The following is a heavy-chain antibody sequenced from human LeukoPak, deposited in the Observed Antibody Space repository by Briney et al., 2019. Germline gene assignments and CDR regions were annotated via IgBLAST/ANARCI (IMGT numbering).Heavy chain of an antibody. CDR3: ARDYYGSGSYYFPHYYYYYMDV. V-gene: IGHV1-18*01. D-gene: IGHD3-10*01. Sequence: ASVKVSCKASGYTFSNYAINWVRQAPGQGLEWMGWISTYNGNTNYAQKLQGRVTMTTDTSTSTAYMELGSLRSDDTAVYYCARDYYGSGSYYFPHYYYYYMDVWGKGTTVTISS. CDR2: ISTYNGNT. CDR1: GYTFSNYA. J-gene: IGHJ6*03.